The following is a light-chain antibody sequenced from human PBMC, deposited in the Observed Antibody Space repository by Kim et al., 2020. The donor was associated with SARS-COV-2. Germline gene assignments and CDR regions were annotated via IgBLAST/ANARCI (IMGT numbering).Light chain of an antibody. J-gene: IGLJ3*02. CDR2: RNN. CDR3: AAWDDSLSGSWV. V-gene: IGLV1-47*01. CDR1: SSNSGSNY. Sequence: QGVTIACSGSSSNSGSNYVYWYQQLPGTAPKLLIYRNNQRPSGVPDRFSGSKSGTSASLAISGLRSEDEADYYCAAWDDSLSGSWVFGGGTQLTVL.